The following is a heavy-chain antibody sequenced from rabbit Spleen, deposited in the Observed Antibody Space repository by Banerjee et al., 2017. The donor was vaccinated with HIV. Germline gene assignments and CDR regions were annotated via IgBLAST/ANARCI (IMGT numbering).Heavy chain of an antibody. CDR1: GFDFSTYG. V-gene: IGHV1S47*01. Sequence: QEQLVESGGGLVQPGGSLKLSCKASGFDFSTYGVSWVRQAPGKGLEWIGYIDPVFGITYYASWVNGRFTISSHNAQNTLSLQLNSLTAADTATYFCARGGGLWGPGTLVTVS. CDR3: ARGGGL. CDR2: IDPVFGIT. J-gene: IGHJ4*01.